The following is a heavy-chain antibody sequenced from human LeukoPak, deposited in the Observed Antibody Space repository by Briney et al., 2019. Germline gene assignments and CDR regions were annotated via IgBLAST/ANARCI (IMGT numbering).Heavy chain of an antibody. CDR3: AKEELDYDFWSGYFMDV. Sequence: PGGSLRLSCAASGFTFSSYAMSWVRQAPGKGLEWVSGISGSGGSTYYADSVKGRFTISRDNSKNTLYLQMNSLRAEDTAVYYCAKEELDYDFWSGYFMDVWGKGTTVTVSS. CDR1: GFTFSSYA. V-gene: IGHV3-23*01. CDR2: ISGSGGST. D-gene: IGHD3-3*01. J-gene: IGHJ6*04.